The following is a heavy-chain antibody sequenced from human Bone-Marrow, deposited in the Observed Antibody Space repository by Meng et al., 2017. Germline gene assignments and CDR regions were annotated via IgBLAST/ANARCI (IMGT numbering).Heavy chain of an antibody. D-gene: IGHD6-13*01. CDR3: ARDREQHNKIYYYYYGMDV. CDR1: GGTFSSYA. J-gene: IGHJ6*02. V-gene: IGHV3-30*04. CDR2: ISYDGSNK. Sequence: SCKASGGTFSSYAMHWVRQAPGKGLEWVAVISYDGSNKYYADSVKGRFTISRDNSKNTLYLQMNSLRAEDTAVYYCARDREQHNKIYYYYYGMDVWGQGTTVTVSS.